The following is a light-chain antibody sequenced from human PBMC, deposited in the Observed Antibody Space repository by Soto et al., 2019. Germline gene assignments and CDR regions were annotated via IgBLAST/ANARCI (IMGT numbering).Light chain of an antibody. CDR2: GAS. V-gene: IGKV3-15*01. CDR3: QQYKNWYT. J-gene: IGKJ2*01. CDR1: QSINYN. Sequence: EIVMTQSPATLSVSPGERVTLSCRASQSINYNLAWYQQKPGQAPRLLIQGASTRATGIPVRFSGSGSETEFTLTISSLQSEDFAVYYCQQYKNWYTFGQGTKLEIK.